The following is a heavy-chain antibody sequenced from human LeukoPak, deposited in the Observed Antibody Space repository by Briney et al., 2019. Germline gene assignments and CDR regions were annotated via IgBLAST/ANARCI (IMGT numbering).Heavy chain of an antibody. CDR1: GLTFSSYA. D-gene: IGHD1-1*01. V-gene: IGHV3-23*01. J-gene: IGHJ4*02. CDR2: ISGNGGNT. Sequence: GGSLRLSCAASGLTFSSYAMSWVRQAPGKGLEWVSSISGNGGNTYYADSVKGRFTISRDNSKNTLYLQMNSLRAEDTAVYYCARIHNLGILAHFDYWGQGTLVTVSS. CDR3: ARIHNLGILAHFDY.